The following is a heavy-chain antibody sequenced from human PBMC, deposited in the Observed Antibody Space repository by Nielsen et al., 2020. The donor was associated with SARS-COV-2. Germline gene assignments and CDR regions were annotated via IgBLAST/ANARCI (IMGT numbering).Heavy chain of an antibody. J-gene: IGHJ2*01. CDR2: IGIVGDT. CDR3: ARAIRGGGSGSNWYFDF. V-gene: IGHV3-13*01. D-gene: IGHD3-10*01. CDR1: GFTFSNYD. Sequence: GGSLRLSCAASGFTFSNYDIHWVRQVTGKGLECVSGIGIVGDTYYPDSLEGRFTISRENVRNSLYLQLNSLRVGDTAVYYCARAIRGGGSGSNWYFDFWGRGTLVTVSS.